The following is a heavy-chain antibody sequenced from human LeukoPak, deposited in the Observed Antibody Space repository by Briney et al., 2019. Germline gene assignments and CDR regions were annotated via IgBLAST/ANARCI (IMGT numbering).Heavy chain of an antibody. CDR1: GGTFSSYA. CDR2: IIPILGIA. J-gene: IGHJ4*02. CDR3: ASPGARWLQEPFDY. V-gene: IGHV1-69*04. Sequence: VASVKVSCKASGGTFSSYAISWVRQAPGQGLEWMGRIIPILGIANYAQKFQGRVTITADKSTSTAYMELSSLRSEDTAVYYCASPGARWLQEPFDYWGQGTLVTVSS. D-gene: IGHD5-24*01.